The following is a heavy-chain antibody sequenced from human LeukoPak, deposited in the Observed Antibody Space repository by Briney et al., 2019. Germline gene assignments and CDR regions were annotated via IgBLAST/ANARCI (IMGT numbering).Heavy chain of an antibody. V-gene: IGHV4-59*03. D-gene: IGHD2-8*01. Sequence: PETLSLTCTVSGDSTSNFYWTWIRQSPGKGLEWIGNIHYSGSSVYNPSLKSRGTISIDTSRRQFFLKLNSVTAADTAVYFCVLAPNSNWFDFWGPGTLVTVSS. CDR3: VLAPNSNWFDF. CDR2: IHYSGSS. J-gene: IGHJ5*01. CDR1: GDSTSNFY.